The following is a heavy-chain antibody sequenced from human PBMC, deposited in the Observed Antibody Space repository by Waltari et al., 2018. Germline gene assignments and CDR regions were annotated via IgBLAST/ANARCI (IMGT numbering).Heavy chain of an antibody. CDR1: GYSFTSYW. CDR2: IYPGHSDT. V-gene: IGHV5-51*01. Sequence: EVQLVQSGAEVKKPGESLKISCKGSGYSFTSYWIGWVRQMPGNGLEWMGIIYPGHSDTRYSPSFQGQVTISAGKSISTAYLQWSSLKASDTAMYYCARQIGPAARKGRAVGNYYGMDVWGQGTTVTVSS. CDR3: ARQIGPAARKGRAVGNYYGMDV. J-gene: IGHJ6*02. D-gene: IGHD2-2*01.